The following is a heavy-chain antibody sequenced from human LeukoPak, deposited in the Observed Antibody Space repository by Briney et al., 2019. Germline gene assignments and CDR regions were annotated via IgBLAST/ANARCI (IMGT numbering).Heavy chain of an antibody. CDR3: ARDGSYRLREWLVPYY. CDR1: GYTFTSYG. V-gene: IGHV1-69*04. Sequence: SVKVSCKASGYTFTSYGISWVRQAPGQGLEWMGRIIPILGIANYAQKFQGRVTITADKSTSTAYMELSSLRSEDTAVYYCARDGSYRLREWLVPYYWGQGTLVTVSS. D-gene: IGHD6-19*01. J-gene: IGHJ4*02. CDR2: IIPILGIA.